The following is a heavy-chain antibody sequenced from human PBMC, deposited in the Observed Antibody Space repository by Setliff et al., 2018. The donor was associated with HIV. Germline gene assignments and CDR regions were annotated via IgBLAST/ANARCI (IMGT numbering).Heavy chain of an antibody. CDR3: ARRRSSGWYHYFDY. CDR1: VGSFSDYY. V-gene: IGHV4-34*01. CDR2: TNHSGGT. Sequence: SETLSLTCAVSVGSFSDYYWNWIRQPPGKGLEWIGETNHSGGTNYNPSLKSRVTISVDTSKNQFSLKLSSVTAADTAVYYCARRRSSGWYHYFDYWGQGTLVTVSS. J-gene: IGHJ4*02. D-gene: IGHD6-19*01.